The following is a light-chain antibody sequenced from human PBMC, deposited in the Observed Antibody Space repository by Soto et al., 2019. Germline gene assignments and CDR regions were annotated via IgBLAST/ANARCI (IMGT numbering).Light chain of an antibody. V-gene: IGLV4-69*01. CDR1: SGHTYYA. Sequence: QPVLTQSPSASASLGASVKLTCTLSSGHTYYAIAWHQQQPEKGPRYLLKLNSDGTYSNGDRIPDRFSGSSSGAERYLTISSLQSEDEADYYCQTWSTGIVVFGGGTKLTVL. CDR3: QTWSTGIVV. J-gene: IGLJ2*01. CDR2: LNSDGTY.